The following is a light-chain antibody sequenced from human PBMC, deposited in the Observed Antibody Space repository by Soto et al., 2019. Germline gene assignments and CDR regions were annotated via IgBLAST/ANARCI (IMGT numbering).Light chain of an antibody. J-gene: IGKJ2*01. CDR1: RNINNY. CDR3: QQRSNWPPGIT. V-gene: IGKV3-11*01. Sequence: EIVLTQSPDTLSLSPGERATLSCRASRNINNYLAWYQQKPGQAPRLLVYDASNRATGVPARFNGSGSATDFTLTINSLEPEDFALYYCQQRSNWPPGITFGQGTKVEI. CDR2: DAS.